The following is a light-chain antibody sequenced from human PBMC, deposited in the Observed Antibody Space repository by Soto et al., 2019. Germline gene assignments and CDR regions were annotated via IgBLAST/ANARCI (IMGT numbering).Light chain of an antibody. CDR2: GAS. CDR3: QQYGSSGT. V-gene: IGKV3-20*01. J-gene: IGKJ1*01. Sequence: EILLTQSPGTLSLSPGDRATLSCRASQSVSSSYLAWYQQKPGQAPRLLIYGASNRATGIPDRFSGSGSGTDFTLTISRLEPEDFAVYYCQQYGSSGTFGQGTKVDIK. CDR1: QSVSSSY.